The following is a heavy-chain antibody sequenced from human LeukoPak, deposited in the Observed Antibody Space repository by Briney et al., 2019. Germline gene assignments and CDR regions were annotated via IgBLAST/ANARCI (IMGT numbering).Heavy chain of an antibody. Sequence: PGGSLRLSCAASGFAFSTCGIHWVRQAPGKGLEWVSFIRFDGTKQFYSDSVKGRFTISRDNSKYTVFLQMNSLTTEDTAVYYCSNLRLGSPKGVRLDDWGQGTLVTVSS. CDR2: IRFDGTKQ. CDR3: SNLRLGSPKGVRLDD. CDR1: GFAFSTCG. V-gene: IGHV3-30*02. J-gene: IGHJ4*02. D-gene: IGHD3-16*01.